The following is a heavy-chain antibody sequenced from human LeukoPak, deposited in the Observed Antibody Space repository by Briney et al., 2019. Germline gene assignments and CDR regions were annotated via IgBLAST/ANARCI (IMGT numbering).Heavy chain of an antibody. V-gene: IGHV3-7*01. CDR2: IKQDGSEK. D-gene: IGHD3-22*01. CDR3: AKDFSVYYYDSRVLDY. CDR1: GFTFSSYW. Sequence: PGGSLRLSCAASGFTFSSYWMSWVRQAPGKGLEWVANIKQDGSEKYYADSVKGRFTIARDNSKNTLYLQMNNLRAEDTAVYYCAKDFSVYYYDSRVLDYWGQGTLVTVSS. J-gene: IGHJ4*02.